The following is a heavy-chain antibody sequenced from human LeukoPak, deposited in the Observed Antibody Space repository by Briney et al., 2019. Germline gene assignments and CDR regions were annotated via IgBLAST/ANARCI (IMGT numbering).Heavy chain of an antibody. CDR1: GFSFSDYA. Sequence: GGSLRLSCAASGFSFSDYAMHWVRQAPGKGLEWVAVISFDGNEKYSADSVKGRFTISRDNSKNTLYLQMNSLRTEDTAVYYCAKALYGDSDYWGQGTLVTVSS. V-gene: IGHV3-30*04. CDR3: AKALYGDSDY. CDR2: ISFDGNEK. J-gene: IGHJ4*02. D-gene: IGHD4-17*01.